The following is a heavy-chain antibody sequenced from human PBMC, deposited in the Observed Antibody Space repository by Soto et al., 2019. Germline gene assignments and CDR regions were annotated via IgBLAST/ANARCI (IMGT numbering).Heavy chain of an antibody. D-gene: IGHD2-21*01. CDR2: IYYSGST. CDR1: RGSIRSYY. Sequence: LENLSLTCTASRGSIRSYYWSWIRQPPGEGLEWIGYIYYSGSTNYNPSLKSRVTISVDTSKNQFSLKLSSVTAADTAVYYCARRCGGAFDIWGQGTMVTVSS. V-gene: IGHV4-59*08. CDR3: ARRCGGAFDI. J-gene: IGHJ3*02.